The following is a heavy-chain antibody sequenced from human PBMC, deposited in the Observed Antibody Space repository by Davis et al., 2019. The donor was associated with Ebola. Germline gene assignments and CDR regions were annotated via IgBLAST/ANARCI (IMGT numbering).Heavy chain of an antibody. Sequence: ASVKVSCKASGYSFTTYAMHWVRQAPGQRLEWMGWINPGNGDTKYSQKFQGRLTITRDTSATTAYMDLSSLGYEDTAVYFCARDYWGTSSSFNWFDPWGQGTLVTASS. CDR1: GYSFTTYA. CDR2: INPGNGDT. V-gene: IGHV1-3*01. D-gene: IGHD6-6*01. J-gene: IGHJ5*02. CDR3: ARDYWGTSSSFNWFDP.